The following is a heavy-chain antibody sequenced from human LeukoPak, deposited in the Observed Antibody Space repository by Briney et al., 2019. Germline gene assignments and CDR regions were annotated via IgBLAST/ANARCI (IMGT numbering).Heavy chain of an antibody. V-gene: IGHV3-66*01. CDR3: AMGAIVATIDY. J-gene: IGHJ4*02. Sequence: GGSLRLSCAASGLTVSSHYRSWVRQAPGKGLEWVSLIYSGSSTYYADSVKGRFTISRDKSKNTLYLQMSSLRVEDTAVYYCAMGAIVATIDYWGQGTLVTVSS. CDR1: GLTVSSHY. D-gene: IGHD5-12*01. CDR2: IYSGSST.